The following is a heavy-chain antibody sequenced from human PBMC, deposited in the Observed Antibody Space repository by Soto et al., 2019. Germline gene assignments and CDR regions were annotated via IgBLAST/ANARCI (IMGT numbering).Heavy chain of an antibody. V-gene: IGHV1-18*01. J-gene: IGHJ4*02. CDR2: ISAYNGNT. Sequence: GASVKVSCKASGYTFTSYGISWVRQAPGQGLEWMGWISAYNGNTNYAQKLQGRVTMTTDTSTSTAYMELRSLRSDDTAVYYCARDFNYDSSGYYYHPAFDYWGQGTLVTVSS. CDR1: GYTFTSYG. D-gene: IGHD3-22*01. CDR3: ARDFNYDSSGYYYHPAFDY.